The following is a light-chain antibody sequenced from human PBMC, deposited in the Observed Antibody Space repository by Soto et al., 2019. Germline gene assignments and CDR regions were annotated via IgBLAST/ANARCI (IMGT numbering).Light chain of an antibody. CDR2: DAS. V-gene: IGKV3-11*01. CDR1: QSVSSY. CDR3: QPRSAPRT. J-gene: IGKJ5*01. Sequence: MWWSQSPATLSLSPAERATLACRSSQSVSSYLAWYQQIPAQPPRLLLYDASNMATGIPATFSASRSGTDFTLTISSVEPEEFAVYYCQPRSAPRTFGPGTRLVIK.